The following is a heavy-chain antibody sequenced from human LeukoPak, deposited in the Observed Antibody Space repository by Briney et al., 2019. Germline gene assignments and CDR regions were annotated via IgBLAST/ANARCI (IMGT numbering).Heavy chain of an antibody. CDR2: ISRSGRAK. Sequence: GGALRLSCAHSGCSLSDYYMRWVGQAPGKGGEGVSHISRSGRAKYYTDPVKGRFTISRENARRPLFLQMTGLRDDEPARSYVARAGLTCGKCGFYYYFDFWGQGSPVTVSS. V-gene: IGHV3-11*01. D-gene: IGHD3-16*01. CDR3: ARAGLTCGKCGFYYYFDF. CDR1: GCSLSDYY. J-gene: IGHJ4*02.